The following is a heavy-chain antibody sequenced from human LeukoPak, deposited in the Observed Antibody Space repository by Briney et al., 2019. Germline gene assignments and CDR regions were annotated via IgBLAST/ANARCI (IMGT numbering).Heavy chain of an antibody. J-gene: IGHJ4*02. CDR3: ARYYYYDSTVPLGY. Sequence: SETLSLTCAVYGGSFSGYYWSWIRQPPGKGLEWIGEINHSGSTNYNPSLKSRVIISVDTSKNQFSLKLSSVTAADTAVYYCARYYYYDSTVPLGYWGQGTLVTVSS. CDR2: INHSGST. V-gene: IGHV4-34*01. CDR1: GGSFSGYY. D-gene: IGHD3-22*01.